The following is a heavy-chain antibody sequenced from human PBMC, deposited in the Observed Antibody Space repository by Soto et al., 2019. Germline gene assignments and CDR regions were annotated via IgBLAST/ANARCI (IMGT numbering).Heavy chain of an antibody. CDR2: IYWNDDK. V-gene: IGHV2-5*01. Sequence: SGPTLVNPTQTLTLTCTFSGFSLSTSGVGVGWIRQPPGKALEWLALIYWNDDKRYSPSLKSRLTITKDTSKNQVVLTMTNMDPVDTATYYCAHSVETRGDPSNWFDPWGQGTLVTVSS. D-gene: IGHD2-21*02. J-gene: IGHJ5*02. CDR1: GFSLSTSGVG. CDR3: AHSVETRGDPSNWFDP.